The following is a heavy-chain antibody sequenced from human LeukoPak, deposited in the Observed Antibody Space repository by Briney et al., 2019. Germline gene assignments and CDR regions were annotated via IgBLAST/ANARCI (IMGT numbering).Heavy chain of an antibody. Sequence: PGGSLRLSCAASVFTFSGSAMHWVRQASGKGLEWVGRIRSKANSYATAYAASVKGRFTISRDDSKNTAYLQMNSLKTEDTAVYYCTRFFPDYDVYWGQGTLVTVSS. CDR1: VFTFSGSA. J-gene: IGHJ4*02. CDR2: IRSKANSYAT. V-gene: IGHV3-73*01. CDR3: TRFFPDYDVY. D-gene: IGHD3-22*01.